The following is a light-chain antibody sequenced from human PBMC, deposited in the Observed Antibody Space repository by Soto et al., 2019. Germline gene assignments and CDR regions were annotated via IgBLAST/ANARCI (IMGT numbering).Light chain of an antibody. CDR2: GAS. J-gene: IGKJ5*01. V-gene: IGKV3-20*01. CDR1: QSVGSSY. CDR3: QLYGRSIT. Sequence: EIVLAQSPGTLSLSPGERGTLSCRASQSVGSSYLAWYQQKPGQAPRLLIYGASSRATGIPDRFSGSGSGTDFTLTITRLEPEDFAVYYCQLYGRSITFGQGTRLEIK.